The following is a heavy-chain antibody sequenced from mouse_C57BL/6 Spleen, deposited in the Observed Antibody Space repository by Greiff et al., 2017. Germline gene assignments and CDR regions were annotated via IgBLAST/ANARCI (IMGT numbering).Heavy chain of an antibody. J-gene: IGHJ4*01. V-gene: IGHV3-6*01. CDR1: GYSITSGYY. Sequence: EVQLQESGPGLVKPSQSLSLTCSVTGYSITSGYYWNWIRQFPGNKLEWMGYISYDGSNNYNPSLKNRIAITRDTSKNQFCLKLNSVTTEDTATYYCARGRGMDYWGQGTSVTVSS. CDR3: ARGRGMDY. CDR2: ISYDGSN.